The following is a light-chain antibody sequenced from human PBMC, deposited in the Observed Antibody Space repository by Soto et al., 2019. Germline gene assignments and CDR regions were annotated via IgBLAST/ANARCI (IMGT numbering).Light chain of an antibody. Sequence: DIQLTQSPSFLSASVGDRVTITCRASQSISSWLAWYQQKPGKAPKLLIYTASSLQSGVPSRFSGSGSGADFTLTISSLQSEDFAVYYCQQYNNWPSWTFGQGTKV. CDR2: TAS. J-gene: IGKJ1*01. CDR3: QQYNNWPSWT. CDR1: QSISSW. V-gene: IGKV1-5*01.